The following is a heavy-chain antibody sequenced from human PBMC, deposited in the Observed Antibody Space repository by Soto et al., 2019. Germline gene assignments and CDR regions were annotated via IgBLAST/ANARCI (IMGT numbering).Heavy chain of an antibody. D-gene: IGHD6-13*01. CDR3: AKDIAAADYYYMDF. CDR2: ISWNSGSI. V-gene: IGHV3-9*01. CDR1: GVTVDDYA. J-gene: IGHJ6*03. Sequence: EVQLVESGGGLVQPGRSLRLSCTASGVTVDDYAMHWVRQAPGKGLEWVSGISWNSGSIGYAGSVKGRFTISRDNAKNSLYLQMNSLRAEDTAFYYCAKDIAAADYYYMDFWGKGTTVNVSS.